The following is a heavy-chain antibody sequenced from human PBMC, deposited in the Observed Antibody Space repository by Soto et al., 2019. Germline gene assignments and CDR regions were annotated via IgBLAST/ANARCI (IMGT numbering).Heavy chain of an antibody. CDR1: GGTFSSYT. V-gene: IGHV1-69*02. Sequence: QVQLVHSGAEVKKPGSSVRVSCTPSGGTFSSYTISWVRQAPGQGLEWMGRIVPITGMTRYAQKFQGRLTITAVTSTTTADLELSSLTSEDSAVYFCSRGVASLVDSWGQGTQVTVSS. CDR3: SRGVASLVDS. J-gene: IGHJ4*02. CDR2: IVPITGMT. D-gene: IGHD2-15*01.